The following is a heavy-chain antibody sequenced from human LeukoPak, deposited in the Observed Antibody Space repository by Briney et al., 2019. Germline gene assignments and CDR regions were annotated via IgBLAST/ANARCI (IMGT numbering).Heavy chain of an antibody. CDR1: GFTFITYS. Sequence: GGSLRLSCAASGFTFITYSMTWVRQAPGKGPEWVSSISSITSSYIHYADSVKGRFTISRDNVKNSLYLQMNSLRAEDTAVYYCARLGESTTDFDYWGQGTLVTVSS. CDR2: ISSITSSYI. D-gene: IGHD1-14*01. CDR3: ARLGESTTDFDY. V-gene: IGHV3-21*01. J-gene: IGHJ4*02.